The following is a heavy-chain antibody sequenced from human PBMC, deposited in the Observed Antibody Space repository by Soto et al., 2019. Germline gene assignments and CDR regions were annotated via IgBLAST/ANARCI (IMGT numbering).Heavy chain of an antibody. CDR1: GYIFSSYA. CDR2: IIPIFGTA. J-gene: IGHJ6*02. V-gene: IGHV1-69*13. D-gene: IGHD1-20*01. Sequence: GASVKVSCKASGYIFSSYAISWVRQAPGQGLEWMGGIIPIFGTANYAQKFQGRVTITADESTSTAYMELSSLRSEDTAVYYCARSITGTVSYYYGMDVWGQGTTVTVSS. CDR3: ARSITGTVSYYYGMDV.